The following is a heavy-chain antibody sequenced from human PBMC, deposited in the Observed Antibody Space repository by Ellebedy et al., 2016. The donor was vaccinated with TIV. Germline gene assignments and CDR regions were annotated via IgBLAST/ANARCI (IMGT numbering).Heavy chain of an antibody. Sequence: SETLSLTXTVSGGSISSSSYYWGWIRQPPGKGLEWIGSIYYSGSTYYNPSLKSRVTISVDTSKNQFSLKLSSVTAADTAVYYCARQRPHQLQPTTGNWFNPWGQGTLVTVSS. J-gene: IGHJ5*02. D-gene: IGHD2-2*01. CDR3: ARQRPHQLQPTTGNWFNP. CDR1: GGSISSSSYY. V-gene: IGHV4-39*01. CDR2: IYYSGST.